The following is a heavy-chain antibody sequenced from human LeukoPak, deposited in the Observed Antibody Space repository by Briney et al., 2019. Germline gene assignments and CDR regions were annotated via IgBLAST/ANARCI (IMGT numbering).Heavy chain of an antibody. CDR1: GFTFGDYA. Sequence: GGSLRLSCTASGFTFGDYAMSWVRQAPGKGLEWVGFIRSKAYGGTTEYAASVEGRFTISRDDSKSIAYLQMNSLKTEDTAVYYCTRIRITMVRGVIITYYYYGMDVWGQGTTVTVSS. J-gene: IGHJ6*02. CDR3: TRIRITMVRGVIITYYYYGMDV. D-gene: IGHD3-10*01. V-gene: IGHV3-49*04. CDR2: IRSKAYGGTT.